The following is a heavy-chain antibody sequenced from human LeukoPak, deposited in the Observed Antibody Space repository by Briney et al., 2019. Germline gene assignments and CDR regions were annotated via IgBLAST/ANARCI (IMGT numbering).Heavy chain of an antibody. V-gene: IGHV3-48*02. D-gene: IGHD3-22*01. Sequence: GGSLRLSCAASGFIFSDDNMNWVRQAPGKGLEWVSYISSGSSTIYYADSVEGRFTISRNNAKNSLYLQMNSLTDEDTAVYYCAREPPGNYDSSGHYYAYFDCWGQGTLVTVSS. CDR1: GFIFSDDN. CDR3: AREPPGNYDSSGHYYAYFDC. J-gene: IGHJ4*02. CDR2: ISSGSSTI.